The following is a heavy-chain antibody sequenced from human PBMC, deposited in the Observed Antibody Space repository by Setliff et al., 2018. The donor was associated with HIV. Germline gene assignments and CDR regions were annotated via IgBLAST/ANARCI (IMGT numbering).Heavy chain of an antibody. Sequence: GGSLRLSCTASGFTFSDSVMHWVRQPPGKGLEWVAAISVDGSGKFYADSVKGRFTISRDNSRNTLYLQMNSLRDEDTAVYYCAREGGSSGYCGYFDSWGRGTLVTVSS. CDR3: AREGGSSGYCGYFDS. D-gene: IGHD3-22*01. V-gene: IGHV3-30*01. CDR2: ISVDGSGK. J-gene: IGHJ4*01. CDR1: GFTFSDSV.